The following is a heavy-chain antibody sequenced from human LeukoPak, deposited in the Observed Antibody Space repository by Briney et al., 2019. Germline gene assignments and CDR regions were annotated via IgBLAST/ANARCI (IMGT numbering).Heavy chain of an antibody. D-gene: IGHD6-19*01. Sequence: SQTLSLTCAISGDSVSSNSAAWNWIRQSPSRGLEWLGRTYYRSKWYNDYAISVKSRIAINPDTSKNQFSLHLNSVTPEDTAVCYCAREPSSVTGMLFDYWGQGTLVTVSS. CDR1: GDSVSSNSAA. V-gene: IGHV6-1*01. CDR2: TYYRSKWYN. CDR3: AREPSSVTGMLFDY. J-gene: IGHJ4*02.